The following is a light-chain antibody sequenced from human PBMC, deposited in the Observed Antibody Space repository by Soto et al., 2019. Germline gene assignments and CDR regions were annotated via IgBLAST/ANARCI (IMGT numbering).Light chain of an antibody. CDR3: SSYTSSSPGV. CDR1: SSDVGGYNY. J-gene: IGLJ3*02. CDR2: EVS. V-gene: IGLV2-14*01. Sequence: QSALTQPASVSGSPGQSITISCTGTSSDVGGYNYVSWYQQHPGKAPKLMIYEVSNRPSGVSNRFSGSKSGNTASLTISGPRAEDGADYYCSSYTSSSPGVFGGGTKLPVL.